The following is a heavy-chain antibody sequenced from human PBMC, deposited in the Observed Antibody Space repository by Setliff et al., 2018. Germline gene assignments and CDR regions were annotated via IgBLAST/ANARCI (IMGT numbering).Heavy chain of an antibody. Sequence: SETLSLTCTVSGGSISSSSYYWGWIRQPPGKGLEWIGSIYYSGSTYYNPSLKSRVTISVDTSKNQFSLRLSSVTAAGTAVYYCARHLYSSGWYFDYWGQGTLVTVSS. CDR1: GGSISSSSYY. CDR2: IYYSGST. V-gene: IGHV4-39*01. D-gene: IGHD6-19*01. J-gene: IGHJ4*02. CDR3: ARHLYSSGWYFDY.